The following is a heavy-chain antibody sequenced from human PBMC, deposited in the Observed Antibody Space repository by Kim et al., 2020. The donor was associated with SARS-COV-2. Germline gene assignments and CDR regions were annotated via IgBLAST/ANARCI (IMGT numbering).Heavy chain of an antibody. CDR1: GFSISNYA. V-gene: IGHV3-23*03. Sequence: GVSLRLSCEASGFSISNYAMSWVRQAPGKGPEWVAAINNGGNPYYGDSAKGRFTVSRDDAKNTLYLQMNDLRAEDTALYYCAKDHRSSGWPTFDYWGQGTQVTVSS. D-gene: IGHD6-19*01. CDR3: AKDHRSSGWPTFDY. CDR2: INNGGNP. J-gene: IGHJ4*02.